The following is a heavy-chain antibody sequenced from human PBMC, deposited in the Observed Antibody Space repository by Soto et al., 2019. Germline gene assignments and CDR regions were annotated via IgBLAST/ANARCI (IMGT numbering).Heavy chain of an antibody. CDR2: INAGSGNT. D-gene: IGHD6-19*01. J-gene: IGHJ3*02. CDR1: GYTSTNYG. CDR3: ARIAVAGTAYGFDI. Sequence: ASVKVSCKASGYTSTNYGMHWVRQAPGQRLEWMGWINAGSGNTKYSQKFQGRITITRDTSASTVYMELSSLRSEDTAVYYCARIAVAGTAYGFDIWGQGTMVTVSS. V-gene: IGHV1-3*01.